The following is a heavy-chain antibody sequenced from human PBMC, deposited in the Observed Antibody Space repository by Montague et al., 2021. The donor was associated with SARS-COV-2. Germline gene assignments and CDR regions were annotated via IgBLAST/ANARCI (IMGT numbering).Heavy chain of an antibody. J-gene: IGHJ4*02. CDR1: GGSISSFY. V-gene: IGHV4-59*08. CDR3: ARNYSATLPAVY. D-gene: IGHD2-15*01. CDR2: TSDSGST. Sequence: SETLSLTCTVSGGSISSFYWSWFRQPPGKGLEWIGYTSDSGSTNHNPSLTSRVTISVDTSKNQFSLKVNSVTAADAAVYYCARNYSATLPAVYWGQGTLVTVSS.